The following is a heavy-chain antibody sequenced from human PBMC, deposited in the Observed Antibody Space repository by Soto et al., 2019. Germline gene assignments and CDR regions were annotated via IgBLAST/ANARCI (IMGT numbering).Heavy chain of an antibody. D-gene: IGHD2-2*01. V-gene: IGHV1-18*01. CDR3: ARGYCSSTSCLYYYYYYGMDV. Sequence: AASVKVSCKASGYTFTSYGISWVRQAPGQGLEWMGWISADNGNTNYAQKLQGRVTMTTDTSTSTAYMELRSLRSDDTAVYCCARGYCSSTSCLYYYYYYGMDVWGQGTTVTVSS. CDR1: GYTFTSYG. J-gene: IGHJ6*02. CDR2: ISADNGNT.